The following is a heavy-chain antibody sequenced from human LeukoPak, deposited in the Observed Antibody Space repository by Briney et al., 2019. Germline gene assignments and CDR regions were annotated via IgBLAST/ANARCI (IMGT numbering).Heavy chain of an antibody. Sequence: GGPLRLSCAASGFSFSNYDMNWVRQAPGKGLEWVSSIINISSYVNYADSVKGRFIISRDNAKNSLYLQMNSLRAEDTAVYYCARRGAIFWYMDVWGKGTTVTVSS. V-gene: IGHV3-21*06. CDR3: ARRGAIFWYMDV. J-gene: IGHJ6*03. D-gene: IGHD3-3*01. CDR1: GFSFSNYD. CDR2: IINISSYV.